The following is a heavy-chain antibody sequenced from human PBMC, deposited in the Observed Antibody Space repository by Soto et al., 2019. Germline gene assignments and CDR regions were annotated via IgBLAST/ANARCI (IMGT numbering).Heavy chain of an antibody. D-gene: IGHD6-19*01. CDR3: ARDTDPNSSGWYLDWYFDL. J-gene: IGHJ2*01. CDR1: GGTFSSYA. CDR2: IIPIFGTA. Sequence: GASVNVSCKASGGTFSSYAISWVRQAPGQGLEWMGGIIPIFGTANYAQKFQGRVTITADESTSTAYMELSSLRSEDTAVYYCARDTDPNSSGWYLDWYFDLWGRGTLVTVSS. V-gene: IGHV1-69*13.